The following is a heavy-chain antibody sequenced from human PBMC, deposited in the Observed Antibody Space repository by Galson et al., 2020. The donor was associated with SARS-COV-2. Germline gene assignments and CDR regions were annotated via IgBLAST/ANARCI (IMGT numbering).Heavy chain of an antibody. Sequence: GESLKISCAASGFPFSSYSMNWVRQPPGKRLEWVSSISNSSSYIYYADSVKGRFTISRDNANNSLYLQMNSLRAEDTAEYYCARDLGNNYDDSRGLMDGGGEGIVVTVSA. J-gene: IGHJ6*04. CDR1: GFPFSSYS. D-gene: IGHD3-22*01. CDR2: ISNSSSYI. V-gene: IGHV3-21*01. CDR3: ARDLGNNYDDSRGLMDG.